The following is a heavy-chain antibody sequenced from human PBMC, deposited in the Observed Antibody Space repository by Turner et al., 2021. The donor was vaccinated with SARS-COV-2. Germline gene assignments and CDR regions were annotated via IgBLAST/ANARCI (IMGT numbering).Heavy chain of an antibody. CDR1: GFTFSSYA. V-gene: IGHV3-30-3*01. CDR3: AREDYYDSSGSLDY. CDR2: ISYDGSNK. D-gene: IGHD3-22*01. J-gene: IGHJ4*02. Sequence: QVQLVESGGGVVQPGRSLRLSCAASGFTFSSYAMHWVRQAPGKGLELVAVISYDGSNKYYADSVKGRFTISRDNSKNTLYLQMNSLRAEDTAVYYCAREDYYDSSGSLDYWGQGTLVTVSS.